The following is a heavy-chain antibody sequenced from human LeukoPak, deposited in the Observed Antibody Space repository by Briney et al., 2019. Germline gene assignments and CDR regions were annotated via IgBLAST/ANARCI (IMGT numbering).Heavy chain of an antibody. CDR2: IYYSGST. CDR1: GGSISSYY. Sequence: SETLSLTCTVSGGSISSYYWGWIRQPPGKGLEWIGSIYYSGSTYYNPSLKSRVTISVDTSKNQFSLKLSSVTAADTAVYYCARVHGYSYGTNDYWGQGTLVTVSS. V-gene: IGHV4-39*07. CDR3: ARVHGYSYGTNDY. J-gene: IGHJ4*02. D-gene: IGHD5-18*01.